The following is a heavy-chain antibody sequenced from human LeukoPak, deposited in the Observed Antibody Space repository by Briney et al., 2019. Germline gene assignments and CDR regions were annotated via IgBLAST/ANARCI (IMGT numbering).Heavy chain of an antibody. CDR3: ARGAGIAVAGQVDY. V-gene: IGHV3-21*01. CDR2: ISSSSSYM. CDR1: GFTFSSYS. D-gene: IGHD6-19*01. J-gene: IGHJ4*02. Sequence: GGSLRLSCAASGFTFSSYSMNWVRQAPGKGLEWVSSISSSSSYMYYADSVKGRFTTSRDNAKNSLYLQMNSLRAEDTAVYYCARGAGIAVAGQVDYWGQGTLVTVSS.